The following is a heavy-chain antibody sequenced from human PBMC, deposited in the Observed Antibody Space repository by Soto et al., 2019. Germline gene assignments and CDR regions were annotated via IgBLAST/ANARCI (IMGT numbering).Heavy chain of an antibody. CDR3: AMEDNYVTPTPQDV. V-gene: IGHV1-18*01. D-gene: IGHD3-16*01. CDR2: ISPYSCNT. Sequence: QVQLVQSGDEVRKPGSSVKVSCKASGYIFVNYGIAWVRQAPGQGLEWMGWISPYSCNTHYASKVQGRLTMTSDTSTRTAYMDLGSLTSDDTAVYYCAMEDNYVTPTPQDVWGQGTTVTVSS. CDR1: GYIFVNYG. J-gene: IGHJ6*02.